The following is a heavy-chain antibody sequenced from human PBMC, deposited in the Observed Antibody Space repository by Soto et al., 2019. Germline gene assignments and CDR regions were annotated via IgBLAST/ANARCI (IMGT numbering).Heavy chain of an antibody. CDR3: ASWLVGAPFDS. Sequence: XTLSLTCAVYGXSITNYEWSWIRQPPGKGLEWIGEINHSGRNNFNPSLKSRVTISVERSKNQFSLELRSVTAADTGVYYCASWLVGAPFDSWGHGTLVTVSS. CDR2: INHSGRN. V-gene: IGHV4-34*01. CDR1: GXSITNYE. D-gene: IGHD1-26*01. J-gene: IGHJ4*01.